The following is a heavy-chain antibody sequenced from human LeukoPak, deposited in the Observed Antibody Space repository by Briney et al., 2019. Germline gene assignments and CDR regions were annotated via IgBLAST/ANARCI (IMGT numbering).Heavy chain of an antibody. CDR1: GGSFSGYY. CDR2: INHSGST. V-gene: IGHV4-34*01. J-gene: IGHJ4*02. CDR3: ASSHWVWGTFDY. D-gene: IGHD7-27*01. Sequence: SETPSLTCAVYGGSFSGYYWSWIRQPPGKGLEWIGEINHSGSTNYNPSLKSRVTISVDTSKNQFSLKLSSVTAADTAVYYCASSHWVWGTFDYWGQGTLVTVSS.